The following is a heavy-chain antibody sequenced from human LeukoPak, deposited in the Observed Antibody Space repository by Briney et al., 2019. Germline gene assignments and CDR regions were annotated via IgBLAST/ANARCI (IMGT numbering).Heavy chain of an antibody. CDR1: GYTFTSYG. Sequence: PTASVKVSCKASGYTFTSYGINWVRLAPGQGLEGMGWISAYNGNTKYAQQFQGTVTMTTDTSTTTAYVELRSLRYDDTAVYYCARGNGETVSTSLNWFDPWGQGTLVTVSS. V-gene: IGHV1-18*01. CDR2: ISAYNGNT. J-gene: IGHJ5*02. CDR3: ARGNGETVSTSLNWFDP. D-gene: IGHD5/OR15-5a*01.